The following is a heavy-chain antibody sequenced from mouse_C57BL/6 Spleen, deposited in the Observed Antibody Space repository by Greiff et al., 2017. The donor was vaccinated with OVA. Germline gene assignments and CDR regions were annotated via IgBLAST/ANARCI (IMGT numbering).Heavy chain of an antibody. V-gene: IGHV1-76*01. D-gene: IGHD2-1*01. CDR2: IYPGSGNT. J-gene: IGHJ2*01. CDR1: GYTFTDYY. Sequence: QVQLQQSGAELVRPGASVKLSCKASGYTFTDYYINWVKQRPGQGLEWIARIYPGSGNTYYNEKFKGKATLTAEKSSSTAYMQLSSLTSEDSAVYFCAREGNYETGEYFDYWGQGTTLTVSS. CDR3: AREGNYETGEYFDY.